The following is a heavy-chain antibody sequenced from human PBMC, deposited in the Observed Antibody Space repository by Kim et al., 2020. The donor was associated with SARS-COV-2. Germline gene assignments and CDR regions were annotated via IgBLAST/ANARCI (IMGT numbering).Heavy chain of an antibody. V-gene: IGHV4-34*01. CDR3: ARVPRRGNVDTASRDY. Sequence: SETLSLTCAVYGGSFSGYYWSWIRQPPGKGLEWIGEINHSGSTNYNPSLKSRVTISVDTSKNQFSLKLSSVTAADTAVYYCARVPRRGNVDTASRDYWGQGTLGTVSS. D-gene: IGHD5-18*01. J-gene: IGHJ4*02. CDR1: GGSFSGYY. CDR2: INHSGST.